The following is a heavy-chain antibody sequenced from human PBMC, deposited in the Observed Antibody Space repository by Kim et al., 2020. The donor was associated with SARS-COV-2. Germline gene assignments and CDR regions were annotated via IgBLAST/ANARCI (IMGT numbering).Heavy chain of an antibody. CDR1: GGSISSSSYY. CDR3: ARRCSGGSCYPFYGMDV. CDR2: IYYSGST. D-gene: IGHD2-15*01. J-gene: IGHJ6*02. Sequence: SETLSLTCTVSGGSISSSSYYWGWIRQPPGKGLEWIGSIYYSGSTYYNPSLKSRVTISVDTSKNQFSLKLSSVTAADTAVYYCARRCSGGSCYPFYGMDVWGQGTTVTVSS. V-gene: IGHV4-39*01.